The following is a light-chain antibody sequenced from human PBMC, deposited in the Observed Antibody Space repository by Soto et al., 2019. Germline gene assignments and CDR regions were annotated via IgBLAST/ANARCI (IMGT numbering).Light chain of an antibody. CDR1: QSISSW. J-gene: IGKJ2*01. V-gene: IGKV1-5*03. Sequence: DIQMTQSPSTLSASVGDRVTITCRASQSISSWLAWYQQKPGKAPKLLIYKASSLESGVPSRFSGSGSGTDFTLTISSLQPDDFAPYYCQQYNSYPVTFGQGTKLEIK. CDR2: KAS. CDR3: QQYNSYPVT.